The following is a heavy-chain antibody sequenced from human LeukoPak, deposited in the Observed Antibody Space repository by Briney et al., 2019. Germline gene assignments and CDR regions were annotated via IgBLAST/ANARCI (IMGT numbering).Heavy chain of an antibody. CDR2: ISWRSSDI. CDR3: ARAITMVRGVITNWFDP. Sequence: PGGSLRLSCVASGFTLSSYNMKWVRQAPGKRLEWVSSISWRSSDIEYADSVKGRFTISRDIDKKSLYLQMNSLRVEDTAVYYCARAITMVRGVITNWFDPWGQGTLVTVSS. D-gene: IGHD3-10*01. J-gene: IGHJ5*02. CDR1: GFTLSSYN. V-gene: IGHV3-21*01.